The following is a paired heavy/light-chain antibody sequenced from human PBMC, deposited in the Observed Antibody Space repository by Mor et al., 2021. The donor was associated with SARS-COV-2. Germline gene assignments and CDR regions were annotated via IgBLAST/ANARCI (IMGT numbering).Heavy chain of an antibody. CDR2: ISSSGNSI. CDR3: VPPFGVFISERDGSGF. V-gene: IGHV3-21*04. J-gene: IGHJ4*02. CDR1: GFTFRVYT. Sequence: QLVESGGGLVRPEGSLRLSCVASGFTFRVYTMNWVRQTPGKGLEWLSSISSSGNSINYADSVKDRFVVSRDNAKNVLHLQMSRVRADDAAVYYCVPPFGVFISERDGSGFWGRGTLVTVSS. D-gene: IGHD3-3*01.
Light chain of an antibody. CDR2: GAS. V-gene: IGKV3-20*01. CDR1: QTVDRNF. CDR3: HQYASPLWT. Sequence: EIVLTQSPGTLSLSPGDRATLTCRASQTVDRNFLAWYQQRPGQSPRLLISGASNRATVIPARFSGSGSGTDFTLTINGLEPEDFAIYYCHQYASPLWTFGQGTRIEMK. J-gene: IGKJ1*01.